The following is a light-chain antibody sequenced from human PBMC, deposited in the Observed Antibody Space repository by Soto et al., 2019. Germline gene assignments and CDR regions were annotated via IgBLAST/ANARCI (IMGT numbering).Light chain of an antibody. CDR2: NNI. Sequence: QSVLTQPPSTSGTPGQRVSISCSGGSSNIGINTVTWYQQLPGTAPKLLIYNNIQRPSGVPDRISGSKSGTSAHLAISGLQSEDEADYFCATWDDSLHGLVFGGGTQLTVL. CDR3: ATWDDSLHGLV. CDR1: SSNIGINT. V-gene: IGLV1-44*01. J-gene: IGLJ2*01.